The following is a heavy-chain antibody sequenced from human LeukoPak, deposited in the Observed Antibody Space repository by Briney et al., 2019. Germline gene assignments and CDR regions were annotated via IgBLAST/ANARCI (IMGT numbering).Heavy chain of an antibody. Sequence: ASVKVSCKASGYIFTSNHMHWVRQAPGHGLEWMGIITPSSGSTRYAQNFQGRVPMTRDTSTSTVYMDLTSLRSEDTAVYYRARDLSDGWSSDYWGQGTLVTVSS. D-gene: IGHD5-24*01. V-gene: IGHV1-46*01. CDR2: ITPSSGST. CDR3: ARDLSDGWSSDY. J-gene: IGHJ4*02. CDR1: GYIFTSNH.